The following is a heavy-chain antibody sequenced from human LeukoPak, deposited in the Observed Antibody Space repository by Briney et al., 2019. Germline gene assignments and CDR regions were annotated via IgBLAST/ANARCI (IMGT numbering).Heavy chain of an antibody. V-gene: IGHV3-48*01. CDR1: GFTFSGFS. CDR3: VRDFNWAFDS. D-gene: IGHD7-27*01. Sequence: GGSLRLSCAASGFTFSGFSLNWVRQAPGKGLEWISNIRGSGSDMYYAASVKGRSTISRDSATNSLYLQMNNLKVDDTAVYFCVRDFNWAFDSWGQGTLVTVSS. J-gene: IGHJ4*02. CDR2: IRGSGSDM.